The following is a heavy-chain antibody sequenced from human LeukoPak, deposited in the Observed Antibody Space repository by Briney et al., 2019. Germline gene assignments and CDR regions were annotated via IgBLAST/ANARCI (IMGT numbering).Heavy chain of an antibody. J-gene: IGHJ4*02. CDR3: AKDERYCSSTSCYRGEVLEDL. D-gene: IGHD2-2*01. CDR1: GFTFSSYA. V-gene: IGHV3-23*01. CDR2: ISGSGGST. Sequence: GGSLRLSCAASGFTFSSYAMSWVRQAPGKGLEWVSAISGSGGSTYYADSVKGRFTISRDNSKNTLYLQMNSLRAEDTAVYYCAKDERYCSSTSCYRGEVLEDLWGQGTLVTVSS.